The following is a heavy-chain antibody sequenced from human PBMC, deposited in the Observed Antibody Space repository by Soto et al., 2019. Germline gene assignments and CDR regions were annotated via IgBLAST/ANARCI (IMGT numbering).Heavy chain of an antibody. D-gene: IGHD3-22*01. Sequence: QVQLVESGGGVVQPGRSLRLSCEASGFTFNNYAMHWVRQAPGKGLEWVAVISNDGSNTYADSVQGRFTISRDNSKSTVYLQMNSLRPEDTAVYYCAGGITMIVVVYWGQGTLVTVSS. CDR1: GFTFNNYA. V-gene: IGHV3-30-3*01. J-gene: IGHJ4*02. CDR3: AGGITMIVVVY. CDR2: ISNDGSNT.